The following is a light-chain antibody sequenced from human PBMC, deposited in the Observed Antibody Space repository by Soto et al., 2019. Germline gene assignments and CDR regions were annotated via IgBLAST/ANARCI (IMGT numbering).Light chain of an antibody. CDR3: QQYNKWPPIT. J-gene: IGKJ5*01. CDR1: QSVDSN. V-gene: IGKV3-15*01. CDR2: GAY. Sequence: EIVMTQSPATLSVSPGERATLSCRASQSVDSNLAWYQQKPGQAPRLLIYGAYTRATGIPSRFRGSGSGTEFTLPINSLQSEDFAVYYCQQYNKWPPITFGQGTRLEIK.